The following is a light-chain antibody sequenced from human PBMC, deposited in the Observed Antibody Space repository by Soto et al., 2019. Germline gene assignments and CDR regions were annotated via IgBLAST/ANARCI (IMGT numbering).Light chain of an antibody. CDR3: SSYTSNSTYV. J-gene: IGLJ1*01. CDR2: EVN. CDR1: SSDVGSYNR. Sequence: QSVLTQPPSVSGSPGQAVTMSCTGTSSDVGSYNRVSCYQQAPGTAPKLMIYEVNNRPSGVPDRFSGSKSGNTASLTISGLQAEDEADYYCSSYTSNSTYVFGPGTKVTVL. V-gene: IGLV2-18*02.